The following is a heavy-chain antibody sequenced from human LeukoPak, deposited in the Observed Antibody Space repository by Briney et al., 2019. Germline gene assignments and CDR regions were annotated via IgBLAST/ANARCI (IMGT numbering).Heavy chain of an antibody. V-gene: IGHV1-69*13. J-gene: IGHJ4*02. CDR3: ARSCPNGDYAPLSFDY. Sequence: ASVKVSCKASGGTFSSYAISWVRQAPGQGLEWMGGIIPIFGTANYAQKFQGRVTITADESTSTAYMELSSLRSEDTAVYYCARSCPNGDYAPLSFDYWGQGTLVTVSS. D-gene: IGHD4-17*01. CDR1: GGTFSSYA. CDR2: IIPIFGTA.